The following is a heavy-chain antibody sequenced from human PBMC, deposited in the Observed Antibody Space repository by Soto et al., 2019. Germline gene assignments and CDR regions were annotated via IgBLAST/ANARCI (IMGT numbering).Heavy chain of an antibody. CDR2: INHSGST. D-gene: IGHD3-10*01. Sequence: SSETLSLTCAVYGGSFSCYYWSWIRQPPGKGLEWIGEINHSGSTNYNPSLKSRVTISVDTSKNQFSLKLSSVTAADTAVYYCARGAYYYGSGSDYYYYGMDVWGQGTTVTVSS. CDR3: ARGAYYYGSGSDYYYYGMDV. CDR1: GGSFSCYY. J-gene: IGHJ6*01. V-gene: IGHV4-34*01.